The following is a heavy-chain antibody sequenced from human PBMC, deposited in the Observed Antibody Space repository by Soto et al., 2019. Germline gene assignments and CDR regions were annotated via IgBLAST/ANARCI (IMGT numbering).Heavy chain of an antibody. J-gene: IGHJ3*02. D-gene: IGHD1-1*01. CDR2: IYYTGST. CDR1: GVSISSGGYY. CDR3: ARGSQLERDAFDI. V-gene: IGHV4-31*03. Sequence: QVQLQESGPGLVKPSQTLSLTCTVSGVSISSGGYYWSGIRQHPGKGLEWIGYIYYTGSTFYNPSLKSRVTMSLDTSKNQFSLKLSSVTAADTAVYYCARGSQLERDAFDIWGQGTMVTVSS.